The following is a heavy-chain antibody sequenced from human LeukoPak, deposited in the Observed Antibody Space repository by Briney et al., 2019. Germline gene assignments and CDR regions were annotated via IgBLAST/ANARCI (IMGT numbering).Heavy chain of an antibody. Sequence: GGAPGLSSAAPGITFSSYRMHLGRPDPGEGLVWVSRINSDGSSTSYADSVKGRFTISRDNAKNTLYLQMNSLRAEDTAVYYCARVEDWNGFDYWGQGTLVTVSS. D-gene: IGHD1-1*01. CDR1: GITFSSYR. J-gene: IGHJ4*02. CDR2: INSDGSST. CDR3: ARVEDWNGFDY. V-gene: IGHV3-74*01.